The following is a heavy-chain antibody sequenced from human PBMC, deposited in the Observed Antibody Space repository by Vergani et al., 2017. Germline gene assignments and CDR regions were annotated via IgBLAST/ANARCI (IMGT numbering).Heavy chain of an antibody. D-gene: IGHD3-9*01. Sequence: QVQLQESGPGLVKPPGTLSLTCAVSGGSISSSNWWSWVRQPPGKGLEWIGEIYHSGSTNYNPSLKSRVTISVDKSKNQFSLKLSSVTAADTAVYYCARALKLRYSPFGDYYYGMDVWGQGTTVTVSS. CDR2: IYHSGST. V-gene: IGHV4-4*03. CDR1: GGSISSSNW. J-gene: IGHJ6*02. CDR3: ARALKLRYSPFGDYYYGMDV.